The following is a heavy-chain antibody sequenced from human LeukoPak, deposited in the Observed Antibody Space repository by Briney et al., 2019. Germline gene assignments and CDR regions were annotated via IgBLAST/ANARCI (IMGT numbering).Heavy chain of an antibody. V-gene: IGHV4-61*02. D-gene: IGHD4-23*01. CDR1: GGSISSGSYY. CDR2: IYTSGST. J-gene: IGHJ3*02. CDR3: ARDPYGGNSAFRPSNVFDI. Sequence: SQTLSLTCTVSGGSISSGSYYWSWIRQPAGKGLEWIGRIYTSGSTNYNPSLKSRVTISVDTSKNQFSLKLSSVTAADTAVYYCARDPYGGNSAFRPSNVFDIWGQGTMVTVSS.